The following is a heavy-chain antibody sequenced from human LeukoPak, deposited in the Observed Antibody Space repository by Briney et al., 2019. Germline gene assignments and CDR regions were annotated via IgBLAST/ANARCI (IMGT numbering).Heavy chain of an antibody. V-gene: IGHV3-7*01. CDR2: IKQDGSEK. D-gene: IGHD3-10*01. CDR1: GFTFSSYW. J-gene: IGHJ4*02. Sequence: GGSLRLSCAASGFTFSSYWMSWVRQAPGKGLEWVANIKQDGSEKYYVDSVKGRFTISRDNAKNSLCLQMNSLGAEDTAVYYCARVDDSGSPDYWGQGTLVTVSS. CDR3: ARVDDSGSPDY.